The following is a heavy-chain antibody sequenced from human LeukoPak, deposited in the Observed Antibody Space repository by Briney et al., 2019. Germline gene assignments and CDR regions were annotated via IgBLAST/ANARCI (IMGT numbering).Heavy chain of an antibody. J-gene: IGHJ1*01. Sequence: GSLRLSCAASGFTFSSYSMNWVRQAPGKGLEWVSSLSTSSSYIYYAGSVKGRFTISRDNAKNSLYLQMNSLRAEDTAVYYCARGSVYGAGYRNFQHWGQGTLVTVSS. CDR3: ARGSVYGAGYRNFQH. CDR1: GFTFSSYS. CDR2: LSTSSSYI. D-gene: IGHD4-17*01. V-gene: IGHV3-21*01.